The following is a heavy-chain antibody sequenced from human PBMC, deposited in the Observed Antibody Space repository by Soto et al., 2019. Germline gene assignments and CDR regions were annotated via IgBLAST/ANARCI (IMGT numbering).Heavy chain of an antibody. CDR2: IHHSGFT. D-gene: IGHD4-17*01. CDR3: AKGGRLRSPFGF. J-gene: IGHJ4*02. V-gene: IGHV4-34*01. CDR1: GGSLTDNH. Sequence: LSLTCAVYGGSLTDNHWSWIRQTPGKGLEWIGEIHHSGFTNYNPSLKSRVTISVDTSNNQFSLKLSSVTAADTAVYFCAKGGRLRSPFGFWGQGTPVTVSS.